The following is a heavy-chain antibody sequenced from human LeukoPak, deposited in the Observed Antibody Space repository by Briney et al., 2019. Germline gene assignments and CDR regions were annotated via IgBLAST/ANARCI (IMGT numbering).Heavy chain of an antibody. J-gene: IGHJ3*02. CDR2: ISSSGSTI. D-gene: IGHD2-21*01. CDR3: ARMSPLYSKALFDI. CDR1: GVTLRAYY. V-gene: IGHV3-11*01. Sequence: GGTLSLSCAVSGVTLRAYYMSSRRQSPGQRVGWVSYISSSGSTIYYADSVKGRFTISRDNAKNSLYLQMNSLRAEGTAVYYCARMSPLYSKALFDIWGQGTMVTVSS.